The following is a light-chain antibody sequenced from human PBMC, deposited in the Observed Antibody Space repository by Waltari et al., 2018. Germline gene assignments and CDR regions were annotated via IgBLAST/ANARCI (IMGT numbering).Light chain of an antibody. V-gene: IGKV3-20*01. CDR3: QHYVRLPVT. Sequence: EIMLTQSPGTLSLSPGERATLSCRASQIIFRPLAWYQQKPGQAPRLLIYDVSTRASGIPDRFSGSGSGTDFSLTISRLEPEDFAVYYCQHYVRLPVTFGQGTKLEFK. J-gene: IGKJ1*01. CDR1: QIIFRP. CDR2: DVS.